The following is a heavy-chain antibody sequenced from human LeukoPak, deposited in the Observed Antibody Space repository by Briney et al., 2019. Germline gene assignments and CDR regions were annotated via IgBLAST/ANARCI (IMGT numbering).Heavy chain of an antibody. V-gene: IGHV4-59*01. CDR2: IYYSGST. CDR1: GGSISSYY. Sequence: PSETLSLTCTVSGGSISSYYWSWIRQPPGKGLEWIGYIYYSGSTNYNPSLKSRVTISVDTSKNQFSLKLSSVTAADTAVYYCARELPITIFGVARSGDAFDIWGQGTMVTVSS. J-gene: IGHJ3*02. CDR3: ARELPITIFGVARSGDAFDI. D-gene: IGHD3-3*01.